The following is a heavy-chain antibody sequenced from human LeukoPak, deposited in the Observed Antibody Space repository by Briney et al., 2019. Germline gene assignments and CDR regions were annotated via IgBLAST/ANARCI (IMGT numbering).Heavy chain of an antibody. CDR1: GGSISSSSYY. J-gene: IGHJ2*01. D-gene: IGHD6-19*01. CDR3: ARSIAVAGPRYWYFDL. CDR2: IYYSGST. Sequence: PSETLSLTCTVSGGSISSSSYYWGWIRQPPGKGLEWVGSIYYSGSTYYNPSLKSRVTISVGTSKNQFSLKLSSVTAADTAMYYCARSIAVAGPRYWYFDLWGRGTLVTVSS. V-gene: IGHV4-39*01.